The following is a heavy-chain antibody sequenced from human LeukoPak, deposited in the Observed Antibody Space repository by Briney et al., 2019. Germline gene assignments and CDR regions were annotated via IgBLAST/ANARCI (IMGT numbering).Heavy chain of an antibody. V-gene: IGHV3-30*18. D-gene: IGHD6-19*01. J-gene: IGHJ6*02. Sequence: GGSLRLSCAAPGFTFSSYGMHWVRQAPGKGLEWVAVISYDGSNKYYADSVKGRFTISRDNSKNTLYLQMNSLRAEDTAVYYCAKMRAAVAGNRYYYGMDVWGQGTTVTVSS. CDR2: ISYDGSNK. CDR3: AKMRAAVAGNRYYYGMDV. CDR1: GFTFSSYG.